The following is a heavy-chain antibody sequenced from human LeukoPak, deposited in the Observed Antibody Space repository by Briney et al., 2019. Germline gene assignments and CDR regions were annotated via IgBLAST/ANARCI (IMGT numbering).Heavy chain of an antibody. CDR2: ISYDGSNK. J-gene: IGHJ6*02. Sequence: GGSLRLSCAASGFTFSSYAMHWVRQAPGKGLEWVAVISYDGSNKYYADSVKGQFTISRDNSKNTLYLQMNSLRAEDTAVYYCARDRVLLWFGEATYYYYGMDVWGQGTTVTVSS. V-gene: IGHV3-30*04. CDR1: GFTFSSYA. D-gene: IGHD3-10*01. CDR3: ARDRVLLWFGEATYYYYGMDV.